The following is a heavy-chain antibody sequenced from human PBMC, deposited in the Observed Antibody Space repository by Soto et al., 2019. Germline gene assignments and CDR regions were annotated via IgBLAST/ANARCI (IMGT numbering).Heavy chain of an antibody. CDR3: ARGYCSAGICPIDV. CDR2: INPDNGNT. Sequence: ASVKVSCKTSGYTFTTNGVSWLRQAPRQGLEWMGWINPDNGNTVYAQNLQGRLTVTADTSTNTAYMDLRSLRSDDTAVYYCARGYCSAGICPIDVWGQGTLVTVSS. V-gene: IGHV1-18*04. D-gene: IGHD2-15*01. J-gene: IGHJ5*02. CDR1: GYTFTTNG.